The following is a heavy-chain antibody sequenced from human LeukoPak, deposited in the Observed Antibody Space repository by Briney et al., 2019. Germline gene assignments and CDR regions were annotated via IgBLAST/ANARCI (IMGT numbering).Heavy chain of an antibody. CDR2: INHSGST. Sequence: SETLSLTCAVYGGSFSGYYWSWIRQPPGKGLEWIGEINHSGSTNYNPSLKSRVTISVDTSKNQFSLKLSSVTAADTAVYYCARGRNDYVWGSYRYSVYFDYWGQGTLVTVSS. J-gene: IGHJ4*02. V-gene: IGHV4-34*01. CDR3: ARGRNDYVWGSYRYSVYFDY. D-gene: IGHD3-16*02. CDR1: GGSFSGYY.